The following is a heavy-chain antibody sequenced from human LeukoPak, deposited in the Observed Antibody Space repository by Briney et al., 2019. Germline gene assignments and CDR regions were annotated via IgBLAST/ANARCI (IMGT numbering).Heavy chain of an antibody. D-gene: IGHD3-9*01. J-gene: IGHJ3*02. CDR2: INPSGGST. CDR1: GYTFTSNY. V-gene: IGHV1-46*01. Sequence: ASVKVSCKAFGYTFTSNYMHWVRQAPGQGPEWMGVINPSGGSTSYAQKFQGRVTMTRDTSISTAYMELSRLRSDDTAVYYCARDYDILSHEDAFDIWGQGTMVTVSS. CDR3: ARDYDILSHEDAFDI.